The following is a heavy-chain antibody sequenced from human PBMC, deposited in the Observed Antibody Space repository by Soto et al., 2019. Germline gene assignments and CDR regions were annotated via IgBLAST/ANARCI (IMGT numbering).Heavy chain of an antibody. Sequence: QVQLVESGGGVVQPGMSPRLSCVASGFTFGGDSMVWVRQAPGKGLEWVTTISSDGRNEHYADSVKGRFIVSRDNSKSTLYLQMGSLRDEDTAVYYCVRGGMPYFDSWGQGTLVTVSS. D-gene: IGHD1-1*01. CDR1: GFTFGGDS. CDR3: VRGGMPYFDS. CDR2: ISSDGRNE. J-gene: IGHJ4*02. V-gene: IGHV3-30*04.